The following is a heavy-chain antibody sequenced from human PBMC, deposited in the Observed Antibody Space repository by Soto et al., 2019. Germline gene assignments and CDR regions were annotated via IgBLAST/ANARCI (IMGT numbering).Heavy chain of an antibody. J-gene: IGHJ3*02. CDR1: GFTFSNFA. V-gene: IGHV3-11*01. CDR3: ARGGAGRRSGRMGAFDI. Sequence: PGGSLRLSCAASGFTFSNFAMTWVRQAPGAGLEWVSYISTSGSTIYYADSVKGRFTISRDNAKNSLYLQMNSLRAEDTAVYYCARGGAGRRSGRMGAFDIWGQGTMVTVS. D-gene: IGHD6-19*01. CDR2: ISTSGSTI.